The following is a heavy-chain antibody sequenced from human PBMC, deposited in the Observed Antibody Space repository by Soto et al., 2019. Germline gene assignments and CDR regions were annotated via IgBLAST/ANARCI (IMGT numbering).Heavy chain of an antibody. D-gene: IGHD6-19*01. CDR2: IYGDDNK. V-gene: IGHV2-5*02. CDR1: GFSLSTSGVG. Sequence: QITLKESGPTLVKPTQTLTLTCTFSGFSLSTSGVGVAWIRQPPGKALEWLALIYGDDNKRYSPSLKNRLTITKDTSKNQVVLTMTNLDPMDTATYYCAHDVPGWCGFDYWGQGALVTVSS. J-gene: IGHJ4*02. CDR3: AHDVPGWCGFDY.